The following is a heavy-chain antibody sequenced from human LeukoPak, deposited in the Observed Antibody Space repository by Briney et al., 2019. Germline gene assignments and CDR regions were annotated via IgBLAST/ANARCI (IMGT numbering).Heavy chain of an antibody. CDR2: ISGSGENT. D-gene: IGHD3-16*02. Sequence: GGSLRLSCAASGFTFSSYAMSWVRQAPGKGLEWVSAISGSGENTNYADSVKGRFTMSRDNSSNMLYLQMNSLRDEDTAKYYCAKTVSGSYSYQGGDYWGQGTLVTVSS. V-gene: IGHV3-23*01. CDR3: AKTVSGSYSYQGGDY. J-gene: IGHJ4*02. CDR1: GFTFSSYA.